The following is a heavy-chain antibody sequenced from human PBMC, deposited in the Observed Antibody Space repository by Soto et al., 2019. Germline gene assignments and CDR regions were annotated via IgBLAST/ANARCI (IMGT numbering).Heavy chain of an antibody. CDR2: IGTAGDT. D-gene: IGHD6-19*01. V-gene: IGHV3-13*01. Sequence: GGSLRLSCAASGFTFSSYDMHWVRQATGKGLEWVSAIGTAGDTYYPGSVKGRFTISRENAKNSLYLQMNSLRAGDTAVYYCARAGSYSSGRGDFDYWGQGTLVTVSS. CDR1: GFTFSSYD. CDR3: ARAGSYSSGRGDFDY. J-gene: IGHJ4*02.